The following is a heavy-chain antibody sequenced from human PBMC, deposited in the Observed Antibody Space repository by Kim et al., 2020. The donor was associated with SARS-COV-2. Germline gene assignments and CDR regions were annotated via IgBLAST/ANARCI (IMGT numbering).Heavy chain of an antibody. J-gene: IGHJ6*02. CDR1: GGTFSTYV. CDR2: IIPISYTA. Sequence: SVKVSCKASGGTFSTYVISWVRQAPGQGLEWMGGIIPISYTANYAQEFQGSGTITADESTSTAYMELSSLRSEDTAVYYCASRRDSITAISYSYYGMDVWGQGTTVIVSS. CDR3: ASRRDSITAISYSYYGMDV. D-gene: IGHD1-20*01. V-gene: IGHV1-69*13.